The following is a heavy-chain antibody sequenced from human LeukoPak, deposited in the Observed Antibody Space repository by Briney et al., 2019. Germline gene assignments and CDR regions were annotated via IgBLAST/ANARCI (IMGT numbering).Heavy chain of an antibody. V-gene: IGHV3-21*01. CDR1: GFTFSSYS. D-gene: IGHD3-3*01. Sequence: GGSLRLSCAASGFTFSSYSMTWVRQAPGKGLDWVSSISSNSRNTYYADSVKGRFTTSRDNAKNSLYLQMNSLRVEDTAVYYCARGGSFGVDRNDYWGQGTLVTVSS. CDR2: ISSNSRNT. J-gene: IGHJ4*02. CDR3: ARGGSFGVDRNDY.